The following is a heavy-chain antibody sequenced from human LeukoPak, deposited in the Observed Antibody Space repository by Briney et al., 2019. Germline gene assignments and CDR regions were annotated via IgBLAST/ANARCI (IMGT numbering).Heavy chain of an antibody. CDR1: GGTFSSYA. Sequence: SVKVSCKASGGTFSSYAISWVRQAPGQGLKWMGRIIPILGIANYAQKFQGRVTITADKSTSTAYMELSSLRSEDTAVYYCASTASGSYAFDIWGQGTMVTVSS. CDR3: ASTASGSYAFDI. D-gene: IGHD3-10*01. V-gene: IGHV1-69*04. CDR2: IIPILGIA. J-gene: IGHJ3*02.